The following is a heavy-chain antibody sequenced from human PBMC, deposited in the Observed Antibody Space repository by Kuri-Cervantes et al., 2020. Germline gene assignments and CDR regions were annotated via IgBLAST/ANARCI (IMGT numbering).Heavy chain of an antibody. Sequence: GGSLRLSCAASGFTFSSYSMNWVRQAPGKGLEWVSSISSSSCYIYYADSVKGRFTISRDNAKNSLYLQMNSLRAEDTAVYYCARERGRTMVYYYYMDVWGKGTTVTVSS. V-gene: IGHV3-21*01. J-gene: IGHJ6*03. CDR3: ARERGRTMVYYYYMDV. CDR2: ISSSSCYI. CDR1: GFTFSSYS. D-gene: IGHD3-10*01.